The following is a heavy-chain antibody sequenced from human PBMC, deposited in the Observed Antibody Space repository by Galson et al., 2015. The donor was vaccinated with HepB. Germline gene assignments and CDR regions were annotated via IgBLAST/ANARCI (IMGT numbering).Heavy chain of an antibody. CDR2: VRHKARRYTT. Sequence: SLRLSCAASGFTFGDYYVKWVRQAPGKGLEWVGRVRHKARRYTTDYVASVEGRFTISRDDSKNSLYLQMDSLKTEDTAVYYCSRTLPGIDLDYWGQGTLVTVSS. D-gene: IGHD3-3*02. CDR1: GFTFGDYY. J-gene: IGHJ4*02. CDR3: SRTLPGIDLDY. V-gene: IGHV3-72*01.